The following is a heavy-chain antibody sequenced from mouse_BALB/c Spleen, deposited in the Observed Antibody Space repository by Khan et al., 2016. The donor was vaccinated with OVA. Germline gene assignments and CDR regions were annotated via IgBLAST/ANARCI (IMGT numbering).Heavy chain of an antibody. CDR2: IYPGTDNT. J-gene: IGHJ2*02. Sequence: QVQLKESGAELVRPGASVKLSCKTSGYIFTSYWIHWVQQRSGQGLEWIARIYPGTDNTYYNETLKDKATLTADKSSSTAYLQLNSLKSEDSAVYFYAREEALYYFDYWGQGTSLTVSS. CDR3: AREEALYYFDY. D-gene: IGHD1-1*01. CDR1: GYIFTSYW. V-gene: IGHV1-76*01.